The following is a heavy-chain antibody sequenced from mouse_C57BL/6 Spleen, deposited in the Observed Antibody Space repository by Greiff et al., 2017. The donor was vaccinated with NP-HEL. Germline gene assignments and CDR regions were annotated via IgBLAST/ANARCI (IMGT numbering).Heavy chain of an antibody. CDR1: GYTFTSYW. J-gene: IGHJ2*01. V-gene: IGHV1-55*01. D-gene: IGHD1-1*01. Sequence: QVQLQQPGAELVKPGASVKMSCKASGYTFTSYWITWVKQRPGQGLEWIGDIYPGSGSTNYNEKLKSKATLTVDTSSSTAYMQLSSLTSEDSAVYYCARDCHYYGSLYYWGQGTTLTVSS. CDR2: IYPGSGST. CDR3: ARDCHYYGSLYY.